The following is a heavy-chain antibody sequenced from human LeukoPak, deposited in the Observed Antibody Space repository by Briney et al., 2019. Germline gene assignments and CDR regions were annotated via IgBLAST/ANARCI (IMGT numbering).Heavy chain of an antibody. J-gene: IGHJ4*02. CDR1: GFTFSSYA. CDR3: AKGGDIVVVPAAAFDY. V-gene: IGHV3-23*01. CDR2: ISGSGGST. D-gene: IGHD2-2*01. Sequence: GGSLRLSCAASGFTFSSYAMSWVRHAPGKGLEWVSAISGSGGSTYYADSVKGRFTISRDNSKNTLYLQMNSLRAEDTAVYYCAKGGDIVVVPAAAFDYWGQGTLVTVSS.